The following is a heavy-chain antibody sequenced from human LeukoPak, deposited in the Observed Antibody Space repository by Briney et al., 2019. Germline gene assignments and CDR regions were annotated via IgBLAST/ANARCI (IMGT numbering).Heavy chain of an antibody. J-gene: IGHJ6*03. CDR3: LRLGGVAPRSGFYRGYYCIHV. V-gene: IGHV4-34*01. Sequence: AETLSLTCGVSGASVSSCVWSWIRQSPGKGLEWIGEINHSGSTNCHPSRKSRVSIIQDPHRKRFYLNLCSVAAADTGVYCCLRLGGVAPRSGFYRGYYCIHVWGKGTTGIVSS. CDR1: GASVSSCV. D-gene: IGHD3-3*01. CDR2: INHSGST.